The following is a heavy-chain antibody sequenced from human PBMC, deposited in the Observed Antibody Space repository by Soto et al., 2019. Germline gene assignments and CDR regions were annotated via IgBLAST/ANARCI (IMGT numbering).Heavy chain of an antibody. CDR2: INAGNGNT. J-gene: IGHJ4*02. Sequence: SVKFSFKGTRSTFTTYDMHWVRQAPGQRLEWMGWINAGNGNTKYSQKFQCRVTITRDTSASTAYMELSSLRSEDTAVYYCARTKLPLVWGQGTLVTVSS. CDR3: ARTKLPLV. D-gene: IGHD1-7*01. V-gene: IGHV1-3*01. CDR1: RSTFTTYD.